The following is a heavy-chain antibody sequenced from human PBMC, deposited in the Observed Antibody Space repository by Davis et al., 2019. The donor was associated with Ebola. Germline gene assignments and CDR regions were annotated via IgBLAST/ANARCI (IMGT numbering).Heavy chain of an antibody. CDR1: GYTFTGYY. J-gene: IGHJ6*02. D-gene: IGHD3-10*01. CDR3: ARDLTRRGSGSYYADNYYYGMDV. V-gene: IGHV1-2*04. CDR2: INPNSGGT. Sequence: ASVKVSCKASGYTFTGYYMHWVRQAPGQGLEWMGWINPNSGGTNYAQKFQGWVTMTRDTSISTAYMELSRLRSGETAVYYCARDLTRRGSGSYYADNYYYGMDVWGQGTTVTVSS.